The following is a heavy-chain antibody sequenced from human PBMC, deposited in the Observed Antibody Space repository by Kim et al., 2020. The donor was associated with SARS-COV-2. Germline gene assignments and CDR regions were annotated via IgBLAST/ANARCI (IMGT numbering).Heavy chain of an antibody. Sequence: SEILSLTCTVSGDSLSSDYWSWNRQPAGKGLEWIGRIYTSGHTNYNPSLQSRVTMSVDMSKNQFSLKLSSVTAADTAVYYCASALGHWGQGTLVTVSS. D-gene: IGHD3-16*02. CDR1: GDSLSSDY. J-gene: IGHJ4*02. CDR2: IYTSGHT. V-gene: IGHV4-4*07. CDR3: ASALGH.